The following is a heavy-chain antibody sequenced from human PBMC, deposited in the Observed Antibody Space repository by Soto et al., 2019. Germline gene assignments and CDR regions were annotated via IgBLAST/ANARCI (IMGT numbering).Heavy chain of an antibody. CDR1: GFTFSSYA. V-gene: IGHV3-30-3*01. Sequence: QVQLVESGGGVVQPGRSLRLSCAASGFTFSSYAMHWVRQAPGKGLEWVAVISYDGSNKYYADSVKGRFTISRDNSKNTLYLQMNSLRAEDTAVYYCARESSGWELLYYFDYWGQGTLVTVSS. CDR3: ARESSGWELLYYFDY. D-gene: IGHD1-26*01. CDR2: ISYDGSNK. J-gene: IGHJ4*02.